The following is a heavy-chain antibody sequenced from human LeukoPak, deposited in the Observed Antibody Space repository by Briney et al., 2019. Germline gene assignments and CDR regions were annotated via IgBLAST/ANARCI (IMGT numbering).Heavy chain of an antibody. J-gene: IGHJ4*02. V-gene: IGHV3-49*04. CDR2: IASVTYGGSA. CDR1: GFTFGNYA. Sequence: PGGSLRLSCTASGFTFGNYAMTWVRQAPGKGLEWVGFIASVTYGGSAEYAASVKGRFTISMDDSKSIAYLQMNSRKTEDIAVYYCTRDQAPYYWGQGSLLTVCS. CDR3: TRDQAPYY.